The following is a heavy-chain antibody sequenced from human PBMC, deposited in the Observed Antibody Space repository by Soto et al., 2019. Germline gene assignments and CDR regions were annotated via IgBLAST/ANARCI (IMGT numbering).Heavy chain of an antibody. Sequence: QVQLQESGPGLVKPSQTLSLTCTVSGGSISSGGYYWSWIRQHPGKGLEWIGYIYYSGSTYYNPYLESRVTIPVDTSKSQFSRKLSSVTAADTAVYYCARDPPGVPRFDPWGQGTLVTVSS. V-gene: IGHV4-31*03. CDR1: GGSISSGGYY. D-gene: IGHD6-6*01. CDR3: ARDPPGVPRFDP. J-gene: IGHJ5*02. CDR2: IYYSGST.